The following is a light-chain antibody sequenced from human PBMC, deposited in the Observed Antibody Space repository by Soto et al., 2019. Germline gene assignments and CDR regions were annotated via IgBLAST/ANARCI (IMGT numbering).Light chain of an antibody. J-gene: IGLJ1*01. V-gene: IGLV2-14*01. CDR2: EVS. CDR3: SSYTSSNTRYV. Sequence: QSALTQPASVSGSPGQSITISCTGTTSDVGRYDYVSWYQQHPGKAPKLMIYEVSNRPSGVSNRFSGSKSANTASLTISGLQAEDEADYFCSSYTSSNTRYVFGTGTKLTVL. CDR1: TSDVGRYDY.